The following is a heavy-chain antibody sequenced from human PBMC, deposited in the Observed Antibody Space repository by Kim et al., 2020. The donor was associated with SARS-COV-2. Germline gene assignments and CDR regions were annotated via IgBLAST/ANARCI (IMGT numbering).Heavy chain of an antibody. D-gene: IGHD3-16*01. Sequence: VYPDPVQGRFPSSRDNAKNSLYLQMNSLTTEDTALYFCAAKKGGQTSFEYWGQGTLVTVSS. J-gene: IGHJ4*02. V-gene: IGHV3-9*01. CDR3: AAKKGGQTSFEY.